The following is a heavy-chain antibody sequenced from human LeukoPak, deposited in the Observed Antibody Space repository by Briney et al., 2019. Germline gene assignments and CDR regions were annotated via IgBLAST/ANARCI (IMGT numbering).Heavy chain of an antibody. J-gene: IGHJ4*02. CDR2: ISYDGSNK. CDR3: AKGGIAAAGPYFDY. D-gene: IGHD6-13*01. CDR1: GFTFSSYG. Sequence: GGSLRLSCAASGFTFSSYGMHWVRQAPGKGLEWVAVISYDGSNKYYADSVKGRFIIPRDNSKNTLYLQMNSLRAEDTAVYYCAKGGIAAAGPYFDYWGQGTLVTVSS. V-gene: IGHV3-30*18.